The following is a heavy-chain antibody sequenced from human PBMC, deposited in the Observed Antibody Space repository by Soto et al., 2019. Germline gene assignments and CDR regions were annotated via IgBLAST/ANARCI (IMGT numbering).Heavy chain of an antibody. V-gene: IGHV1-2*04. Sequence: ASVKVSCKASGYTFTGYYMHWVRQAPGQGLEWMGWINPNSGGANYAQKFQGWVTITTDASTSTAYMELSSLRSEDTAVYYCAIVLGDYYCMDVWGQGTMVTVSS. CDR1: GYTFTGYY. J-gene: IGHJ6*02. CDR2: INPNSGGA. CDR3: AIVLGDYYCMDV. D-gene: IGHD3-16*01.